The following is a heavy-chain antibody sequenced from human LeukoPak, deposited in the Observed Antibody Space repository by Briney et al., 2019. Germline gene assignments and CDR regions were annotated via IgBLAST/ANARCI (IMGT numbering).Heavy chain of an antibody. Sequence: GGSLRLSCAASGFTFSTFAMHWVRLSPGKGLEWVSSITGSGPYMLYADSVKHRFTISRDNTKSLLYLEMNSLRAEDTAMYFCVRDVGAVRGEVYFDYWGQGTLVTVSS. CDR1: GFTFSTFA. CDR2: ITGSGPYM. D-gene: IGHD3-10*01. CDR3: VRDVGAVRGEVYFDY. V-gene: IGHV3-21*06. J-gene: IGHJ4*02.